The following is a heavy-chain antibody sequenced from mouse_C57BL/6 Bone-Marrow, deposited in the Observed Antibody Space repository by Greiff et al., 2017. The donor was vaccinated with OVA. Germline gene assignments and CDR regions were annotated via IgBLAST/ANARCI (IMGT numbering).Heavy chain of an antibody. J-gene: IGHJ1*03. CDR2: IFPGNSDT. D-gene: IGHD1-1*01. Sequence: VQLQQSGTVLARPGASVKMSCKTSGYTFTSYWMHWVNQRPGQGLEWIGAIFPGNSDTSYNQKFKGKAKLTAVTSASTAYMELSSLTNEDSAVYSCTRQVVTVVATDWYFDVWGTGTTVTVSS. V-gene: IGHV1-5*01. CDR1: GYTFTSYW. CDR3: TRQVVTVVATDWYFDV.